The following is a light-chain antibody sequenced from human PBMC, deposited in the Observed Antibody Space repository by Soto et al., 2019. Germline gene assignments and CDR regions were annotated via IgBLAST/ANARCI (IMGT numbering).Light chain of an antibody. CDR2: GAS. V-gene: IGKV3-20*01. CDR3: PPYANPPPLN. CDR1: QSVSSND. Sequence: EIVLTQSPGTLSLSPGERATLSCRASQSVSSNDLVWYQQKPGQAPRLLIYGASNRATGIPDRCNGSGYEIEFTLNINRREHEDLAVKCCPPYANPPPLNFGGGTKVEIK. J-gene: IGKJ4*01.